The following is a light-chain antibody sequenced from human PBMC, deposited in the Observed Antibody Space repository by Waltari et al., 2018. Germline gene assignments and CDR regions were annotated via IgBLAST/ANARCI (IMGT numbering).Light chain of an antibody. V-gene: IGKV3-20*01. CDR1: QSVGRS. J-gene: IGKJ1*01. CDR3: QHYVRLPVT. Sequence: EIVLTQSPGTLSLSPGERATLSCGASQSVGRSFAWYQQKPGRAPRLLLYDASSRATGIPDRFSGGGFVTDFSLTISRLGPEDFAVYYGQHYVRLPVTFGQGTKVEIK. CDR2: DAS.